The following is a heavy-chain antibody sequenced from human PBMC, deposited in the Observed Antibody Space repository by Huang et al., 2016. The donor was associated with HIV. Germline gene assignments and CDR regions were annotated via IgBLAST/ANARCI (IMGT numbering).Heavy chain of an antibody. V-gene: IGHV3-74*01. Sequence: EEHPVEFGGGLVQPGGSLSLSCEASGFKFSNYWMQWVRQARGKVLRGVSRIKIDGRTTDYADAVKGRITISRDNAKNTLYLQVSSLTAEDTAIYYCARAGGFEIWGQGTVVTVSS. J-gene: IGHJ3*02. CDR2: IKIDGRTT. CDR3: ARAGGFEI. D-gene: IGHD2-15*01. CDR1: GFKFSNYW.